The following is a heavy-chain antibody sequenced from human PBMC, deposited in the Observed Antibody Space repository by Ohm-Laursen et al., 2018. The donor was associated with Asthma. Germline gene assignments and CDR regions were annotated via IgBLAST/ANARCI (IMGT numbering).Heavy chain of an antibody. V-gene: IGHV3-23*01. CDR1: GFTFSSYA. Sequence: SLRLSCAASGFTFSSYAMSWVRQAPGKGLEWVSAISGSGGSTYYADSVKGRFTISRDNSKNTLYLQMNSLRAEDTAVYYCAKAFWYYDSSGYPNAPFDYWGQGTLVTVSS. D-gene: IGHD3-22*01. CDR3: AKAFWYYDSSGYPNAPFDY. J-gene: IGHJ4*02. CDR2: ISGSGGST.